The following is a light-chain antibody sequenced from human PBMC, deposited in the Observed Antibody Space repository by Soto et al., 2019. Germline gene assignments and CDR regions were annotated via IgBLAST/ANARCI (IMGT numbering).Light chain of an antibody. CDR3: QHYGTSFT. CDR2: GAF. V-gene: IGKV3-20*01. Sequence: EAVLTQSPGTLSLSPGERANFSCRASQSVRSSYVAWYQQKPGQAPRLLIYGAFRRATGIPDRFSGSWSGTDFTLSVYRLMREDLAVYYCQHYGTSFTFGPGTKVDIK. J-gene: IGKJ3*01. CDR1: QSVRSSY.